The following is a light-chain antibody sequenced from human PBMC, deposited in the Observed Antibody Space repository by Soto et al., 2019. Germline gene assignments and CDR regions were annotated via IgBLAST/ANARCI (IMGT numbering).Light chain of an antibody. CDR1: SSDVGGYNY. CDR3: CSYAGSYTFVV. Sequence: QSALTQPRSVSGSPGQSVTISCTGTSSDVGGYNYVSWYQQHPGKAPKLLIYDVIKRPSGVPDRFSGSKSGNTASLTISGLQDEDEADYYCCSYAGSYTFVVFGGGTKLTVL. V-gene: IGLV2-11*01. J-gene: IGLJ2*01. CDR2: DVI.